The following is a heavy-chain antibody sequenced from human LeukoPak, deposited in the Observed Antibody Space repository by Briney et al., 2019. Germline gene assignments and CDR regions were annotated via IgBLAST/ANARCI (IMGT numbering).Heavy chain of an antibody. J-gene: IGHJ3*02. D-gene: IGHD6-19*01. Sequence: PSETLSLTCAVSGGSISSGGYSWSWIRQPPGKGLEWIGYIYYSGSTNYNPSLKSRVTISVDTSKNQFSLKLSSVTAADTAVYYCARFWEQQWLVHRVFAFDIWGQGTMVTVSS. CDR2: IYYSGST. CDR1: GGSISSGGYS. V-gene: IGHV4-61*08. CDR3: ARFWEQQWLVHRVFAFDI.